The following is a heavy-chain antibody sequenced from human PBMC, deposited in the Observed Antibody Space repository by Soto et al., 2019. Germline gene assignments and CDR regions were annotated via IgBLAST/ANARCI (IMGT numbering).Heavy chain of an antibody. V-gene: IGHV5-10-1*01. J-gene: IGHJ4*02. CDR1: GYSFTSYW. CDR2: IDPSDSYT. Sequence: GESLKISCKGSGYSFTSYWISWVRQMPGKGLEWMGRIDPSDSYTNYSPSFQGHVTISADKSISTAYLQWSSLKASDTAMYYCARRTVDTDMVSGVFDYWGQGTLVTVSS. CDR3: ARRTVDTDMVSGVFDY. D-gene: IGHD5-18*01.